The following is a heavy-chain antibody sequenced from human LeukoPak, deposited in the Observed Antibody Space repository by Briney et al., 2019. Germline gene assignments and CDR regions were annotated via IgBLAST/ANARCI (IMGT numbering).Heavy chain of an antibody. J-gene: IGHJ6*04. V-gene: IGHV3-30*18. CDR2: ISYDGSNK. Sequence: QPGRSLRLSCAASGFTFSSYGMHWVRQAPGKGLEWVAVISYDGSNKYYADSVKGRFTISRDNSKNTLYLQMNSLRAEDTAVYYCAKTVSGYYGSGSYRFHYGMDVWGKGTTVTVSS. D-gene: IGHD3-10*01. CDR1: GFTFSSYG. CDR3: AKTVSGYYGSGSYRFHYGMDV.